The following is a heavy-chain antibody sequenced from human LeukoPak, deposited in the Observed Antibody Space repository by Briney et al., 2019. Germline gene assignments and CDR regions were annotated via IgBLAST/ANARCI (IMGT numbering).Heavy chain of an antibody. CDR3: ARYVDTAMANRVWLDP. CDR2: TCYRSKCYN. Sequence: SQTLSLTCAISGDSVSRNSAAWKWIRRSPSRGLEWLGRTCYRSKCYNDYTVFLESLITIDPDTSKNQFSLKLSSVTAADTAVYHCARYVDTAMANRVWLDPWGQGTLVTVSS. V-gene: IGHV6-1*03. CDR1: GDSVSRNSAA. J-gene: IGHJ5*02. D-gene: IGHD5-18*01.